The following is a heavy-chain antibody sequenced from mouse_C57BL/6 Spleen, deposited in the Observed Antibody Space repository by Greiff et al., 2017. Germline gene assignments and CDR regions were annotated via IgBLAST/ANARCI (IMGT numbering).Heavy chain of an antibody. J-gene: IGHJ4*01. Sequence: EVKVVESGGDLVKPGGSLKLSCAASGFTFSSYGMSWVRQTPDKRLEWVATISSGGSYTSYPDSVKGRFTISRDNAKNTLYLQMDSRMSEDTAMYYCARHFFDGNYGYAMDYWGQGTSVTVSS. CDR2: ISSGGSYT. D-gene: IGHD2-1*01. CDR1: GFTFSSYG. V-gene: IGHV5-6*01. CDR3: ARHFFDGNYGYAMDY.